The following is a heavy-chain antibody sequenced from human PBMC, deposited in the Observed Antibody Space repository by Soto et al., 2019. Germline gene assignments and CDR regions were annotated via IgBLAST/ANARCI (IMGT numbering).Heavy chain of an antibody. CDR3: ARLDRFGY. D-gene: IGHD3-10*01. CDR2: IYYSGST. Sequence: SETLSLTCTVSGGSISSSSYYWGWIRQPPGKGLEGLGSIYYSGSTYYNPSLKSRVTISVDTSKNQCSLKLSSVTAADTAVYYCARLDRFGYWGQGTLVTVSS. J-gene: IGHJ4*02. V-gene: IGHV4-39*01. CDR1: GGSISSSSYY.